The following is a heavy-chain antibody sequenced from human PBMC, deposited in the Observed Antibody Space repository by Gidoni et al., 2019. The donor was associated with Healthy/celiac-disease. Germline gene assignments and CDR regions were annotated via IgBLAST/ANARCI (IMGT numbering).Heavy chain of an antibody. V-gene: IGHV3-15*01. CDR2: IKGKTDGGTT. J-gene: IGHJ4*02. CDR1: GFTFTNAW. Sequence: EVQLVESGGGLVKPGGSLRLSCAAYGFTFTNAWMSWVRQAPGKGLDWVGRIKGKTDGGTTDYAAPVKGRFTISRDDSKNTLYLQMNSLKSEDTAMYYCSSDRGRFGELDFDHWGQGTLVTVSS. CDR3: SSDRGRFGELDFDH. D-gene: IGHD3-10*01.